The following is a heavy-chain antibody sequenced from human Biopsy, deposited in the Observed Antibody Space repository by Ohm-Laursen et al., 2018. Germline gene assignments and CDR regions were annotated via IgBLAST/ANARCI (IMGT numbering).Heavy chain of an antibody. CDR3: AADINVWNVNY. V-gene: IGHV1-24*01. CDR2: FAPENGKT. J-gene: IGHJ4*02. D-gene: IGHD1-1*01. CDR1: GYTLTELS. Sequence: ASVKVSCKVSGYTLTELSMHWVRQAPGKGLEWMGGFAPENGKTVYAQNFQARVSMTEVTSTDTAYMELRSLRSEDTAVYYCAADINVWNVNYWGQGTQVTVSP.